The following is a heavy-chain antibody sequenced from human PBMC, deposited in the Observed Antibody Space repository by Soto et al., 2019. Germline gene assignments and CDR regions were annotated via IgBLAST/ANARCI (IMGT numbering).Heavy chain of an antibody. V-gene: IGHV1-3*01. CDR1: GLAKNCNT. J-gene: IGHJ4*02. CDR3: ARYYDTGRGYVSGFDY. CDR2: INAGNGDT. D-gene: IGHD3-10*01. Sequence: SVKLCWKECGLAKNCNTRHWVRQAKKQRLEWMGWINAGNGDTKYSQKFQGRVTITRDTSASTAYMELSSLRSEDTAVYYCARYYDTGRGYVSGFDYWGQGALVTVSS.